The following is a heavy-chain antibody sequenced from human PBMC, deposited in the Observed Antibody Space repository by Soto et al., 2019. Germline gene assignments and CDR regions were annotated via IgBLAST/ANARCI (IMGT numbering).Heavy chain of an antibody. CDR3: ARDRSSSSLTPPYFDY. J-gene: IGHJ4*02. CDR2: TYYRYKWYN. CDR1: GDSLSSNSAA. V-gene: IGHV6-1*01. D-gene: IGHD6-6*01. Sequence: PSQTLSLTCAISGDSLSSNSAAWNSIRQSPSRGLEWLGRTYYRYKWYNDYAVSVKSRITINPDTSKNQFSLQLNSVTPEDTAVYYCARDRSSSSLTPPYFDYWGQGTLVTVSS.